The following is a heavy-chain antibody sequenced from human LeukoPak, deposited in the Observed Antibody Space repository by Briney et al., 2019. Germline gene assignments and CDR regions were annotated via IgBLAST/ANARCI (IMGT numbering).Heavy chain of an antibody. D-gene: IGHD3-22*01. CDR1: GGSISSYY. J-gene: IGHJ5*02. CDR2: IYYSGST. CDR3: ARGDSSGYFAPNGWFDP. V-gene: IGHV4-59*01. Sequence: TSSETLSLTCTVSGGSISSYYWSWIRQPPGKGLEWIGYIYYSGSTNYKPSLKSRVTISVDTSKNQFSLKLSSVTAADTAVYYCARGDSSGYFAPNGWFDPWGQGTLVTVSS.